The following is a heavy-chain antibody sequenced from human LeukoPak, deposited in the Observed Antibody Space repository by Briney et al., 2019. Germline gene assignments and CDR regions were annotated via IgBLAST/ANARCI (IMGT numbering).Heavy chain of an antibody. Sequence: GGSLRLSCAASGFTFSSYGMHWVRQAPGKGLEWVAVISYDGSNKYYADSVKGRFTISRDNSKNTLYLQMNSLRAEDTAVYYCARVGYYDFWSGYYTSPYYYMDVWGKGTTVTVSS. CDR3: ARVGYYDFWSGYYTSPYYYMDV. V-gene: IGHV3-30*03. CDR1: GFTFSSYG. J-gene: IGHJ6*03. CDR2: ISYDGSNK. D-gene: IGHD3-3*01.